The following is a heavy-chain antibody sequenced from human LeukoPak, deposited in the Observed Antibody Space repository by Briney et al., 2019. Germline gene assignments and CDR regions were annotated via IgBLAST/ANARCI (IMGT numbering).Heavy chain of an antibody. J-gene: IGHJ4*02. CDR1: GFTFSSYA. CDR2: ISSNGGSA. Sequence: GGSLRLSCSASGFTFSSYAMYWVRQAPGKGLEYVSAISSNGGSAYYADSVKGRFTISRDNSRNTLYLQMSSLRPEDTAVYYCARTEYYFDHWGQGTLVTVSS. V-gene: IGHV3-64D*06. D-gene: IGHD1-1*01. CDR3: ARTEYYFDH.